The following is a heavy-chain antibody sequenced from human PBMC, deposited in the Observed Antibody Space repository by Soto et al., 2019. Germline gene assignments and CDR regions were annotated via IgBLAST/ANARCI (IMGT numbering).Heavy chain of an antibody. J-gene: IGHJ4*02. CDR1: GGTFSSYA. Sequence: SVKVSCKASGGTFSSYAISWVRQAPGQGLEWMGGIIPISGSANYPRNFQGRVTITADESTSTAYMELSSLRSEDTAVYYCARVRLYNGNNFGSFDYWGQGTLVTVSS. D-gene: IGHD2-8*01. CDR3: ARVRLYNGNNFGSFDY. CDR2: IIPISGSA. V-gene: IGHV1-69*13.